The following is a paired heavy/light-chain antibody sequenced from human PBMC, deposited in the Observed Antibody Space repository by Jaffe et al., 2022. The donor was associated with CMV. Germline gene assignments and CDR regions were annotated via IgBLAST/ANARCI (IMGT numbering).Light chain of an antibody. CDR3: QQYGSSLWR. CDR2: GAS. J-gene: IGKJ1*01. V-gene: IGKV3-20*01. CDR1: QSVTSNY. Sequence: EIVLTQSPGTLSLSPGERATLSCRASQSVTSNYLAWYQLKPGQAPRLLIYGASSRATGIPDRFSGSGSGTDFTLTISRLEPEDFAVYYCQQYGSSLWRFGQGTKVEIK.
Heavy chain of an antibody. CDR2: ISNNGDRT. V-gene: IGHV3-23*01. D-gene: IGHD2-21*02. J-gene: IGHJ4*02. CDR3: AKPVVTAGRDY. Sequence: EVQLLESGGGLVQPGGSLRLSCAASGITFSDYAMSWVRQAPGKGLEWVSAISNNGDRTYYADFVKGRFTISRDNSKDTLFLQMNSLRAEDTAVYYCAKPVVTAGRDYWGQGTLVTVSS. CDR1: GITFSDYA.